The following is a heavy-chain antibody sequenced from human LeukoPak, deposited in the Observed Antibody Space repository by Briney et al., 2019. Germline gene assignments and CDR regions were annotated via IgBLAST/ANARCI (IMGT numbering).Heavy chain of an antibody. V-gene: IGHV4-39*01. CDR2: IYYSGST. CDR3: ARQATVGRTGGLFDY. D-gene: IGHD3-10*01. CDR1: GGSISSSSYY. Sequence: PSETLSLTCTVSGGSISSSSYYWGWIRQPPGKGLEWIGSIYYSGSTYYNPSLKSRVTISVDTSKNQFSLKLSSVTAADTAGYYCARQATVGRTGGLFDYWGQGTLVTVSS. J-gene: IGHJ4*02.